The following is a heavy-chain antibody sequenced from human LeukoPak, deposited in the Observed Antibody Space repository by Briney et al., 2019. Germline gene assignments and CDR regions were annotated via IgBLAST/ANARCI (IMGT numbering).Heavy chain of an antibody. Sequence: KSSETLSLTCTVSGGSISSSSYYWGWIRQPSGKGLEWIGSIYYSGSTYYNPSLKSRVTISVDTSKNQFSLKLSSVTAADTAVYYCAKQAEGYSSSWYEVWGQGTLVTVSS. CDR3: AKQAEGYSSSWYEV. V-gene: IGHV4-39*07. CDR2: IYYSGST. CDR1: GGSISSSSYY. J-gene: IGHJ4*02. D-gene: IGHD6-13*01.